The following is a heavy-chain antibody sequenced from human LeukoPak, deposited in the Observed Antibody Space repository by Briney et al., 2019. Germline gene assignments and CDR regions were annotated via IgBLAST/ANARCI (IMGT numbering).Heavy chain of an antibody. D-gene: IGHD6-6*01. Sequence: QPGRSLRPSCAASGFTFSSYGMHWVRQAPGKGLEWVAVISYDGSNKYYADSVKGRFTISRDNSKNTLYLQMNSLRAEDTAVYYCAKDSSSFAPYYFDYWGQGTLVTVSS. CDR1: GFTFSSYG. CDR2: ISYDGSNK. V-gene: IGHV3-30*18. J-gene: IGHJ4*02. CDR3: AKDSSSFAPYYFDY.